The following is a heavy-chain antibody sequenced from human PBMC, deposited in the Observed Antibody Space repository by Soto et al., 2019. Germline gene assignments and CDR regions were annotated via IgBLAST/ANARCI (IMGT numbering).Heavy chain of an antibody. CDR3: AKDLTSMTTFDY. V-gene: IGHV3-23*01. D-gene: IGHD4-17*01. CDR1: GFTFSSYA. J-gene: IGHJ4*02. CDR2: INDRGSNT. Sequence: EVQLLESGGGLVQPGGSLRLSCVVSGFTFSSYAMSWVRQAPGKGLEWVSAINDRGSNTYFADSVKGRFTISRDNSKNTLYLQMNSRRAEDTAVYYCAKDLTSMTTFDYWGQGTLVTVSS.